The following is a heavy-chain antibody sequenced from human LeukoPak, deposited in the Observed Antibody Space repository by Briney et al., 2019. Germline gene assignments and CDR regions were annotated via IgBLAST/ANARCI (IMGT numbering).Heavy chain of an antibody. CDR3: ARESEVTGGFDY. D-gene: IGHD7-27*01. J-gene: IGHJ4*02. CDR1: GGTLSRYA. Sequence: ASVKVSCKTSGGTLSRYAISWVRQAPGQGLEWMGEIIPIFGTANYAQRFQGRVTITADKSTSTAYMELSSLRSEDTAVYYCARESEVTGGFDYWGQGTLVTVSS. CDR2: IIPIFGTA. V-gene: IGHV1-69*06.